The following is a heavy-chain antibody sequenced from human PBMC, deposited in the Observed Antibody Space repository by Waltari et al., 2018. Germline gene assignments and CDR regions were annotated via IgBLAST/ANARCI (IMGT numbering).Heavy chain of an antibody. CDR1: GFTFSNAW. D-gene: IGHD6-13*01. CDR2: IKSKTDGGTV. V-gene: IGHV3-15*07. Sequence: EVQLVESGGGLVEPGGSLRLSCTGSGFTFSNAWINWVRRAPGKGVEGVGRIKSKTDGGTVEYAAPVRGRFIISREDSKNTATLQMNSLETEDTAVYYCTTAGGSSWHPYWGQGTLVTVSS. CDR3: TTAGGSSWHPY. J-gene: IGHJ4*02.